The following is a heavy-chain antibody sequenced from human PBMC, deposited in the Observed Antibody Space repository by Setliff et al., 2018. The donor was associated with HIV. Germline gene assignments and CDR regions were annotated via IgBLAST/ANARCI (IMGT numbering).Heavy chain of an antibody. CDR3: AKLDYYDYSGSWARKVARLDLDY. D-gene: IGHD3-22*01. V-gene: IGHV3-23*01. J-gene: IGHJ4*02. CDR1: GLTLSNSA. Sequence: LRLSCAASGLTLSNSAMAWVRQKPWRGLEWVSLIQSGGIIYYADSVKGRFTISRDNSNNTLSLQMSSLRAEDTALYYCAKLDYYDYSGSWARKVARLDLDYWGQGTLVTVSS. CDR2: IQSGGII.